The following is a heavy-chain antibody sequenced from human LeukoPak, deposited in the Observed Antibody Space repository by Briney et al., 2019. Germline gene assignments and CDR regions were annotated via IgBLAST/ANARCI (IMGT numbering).Heavy chain of an antibody. J-gene: IGHJ5*02. CDR3: AKDSGNRDNWFDP. CDR1: GFAFSSYA. CDR2: ISGSGAST. D-gene: IGHD1-14*01. V-gene: IGHV3-23*01. Sequence: GGSLRLSCAASGFAFSSYAMTWVRQAPGKGLAWVSDISGSGASTYYADSVKGRFTISRDNSKNTLYLQMNSLRAEDTAVYYCAKDSGNRDNWFDPWGQGTLVTVSS.